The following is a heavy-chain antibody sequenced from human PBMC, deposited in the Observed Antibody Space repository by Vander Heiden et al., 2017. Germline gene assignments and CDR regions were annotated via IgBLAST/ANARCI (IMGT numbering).Heavy chain of an antibody. V-gene: IGHV1-69*01. CDR1: GGSFSSYA. D-gene: IGHD1-26*01. CDR2: IIPIFGTA. J-gene: IGHJ4*02. Sequence: QAQLVQSGAEVKKPGSSVKVSCKASGGSFSSYAISWVRQAPGQGLEWMGGIIPIFGTANYAQEFQGRVTITADESTSTAYMELSSLRSEDTAVYYCARVGVGAIPLDYWGQGTLVTVSS. CDR3: ARVGVGAIPLDY.